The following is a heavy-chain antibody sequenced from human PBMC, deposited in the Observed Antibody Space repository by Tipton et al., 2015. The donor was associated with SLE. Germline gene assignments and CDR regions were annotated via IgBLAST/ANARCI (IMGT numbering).Heavy chain of an antibody. V-gene: IGHV4-59*01. D-gene: IGHD2-2*01. Sequence: TLSLTCTVSGGPISSYYWSWIRQPPGKGLEWIGYIYYSGSTNYNPSLKSRVTISVDTSKNQFSLKLSSVTAADTAVYYCARGGSRYGSSTSCFTGYYYYYMDVWGKGTTVTVSS. CDR2: IYYSGST. CDR3: ARGGSRYGSSTSCFTGYYYYYMDV. CDR1: GGPISSYY. J-gene: IGHJ6*03.